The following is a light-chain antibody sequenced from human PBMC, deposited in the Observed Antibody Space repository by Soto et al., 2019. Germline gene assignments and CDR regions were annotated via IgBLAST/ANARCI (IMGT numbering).Light chain of an antibody. CDR3: CSNAASSTYV. CDR1: SSDVGSYNL. Sequence: QSALTQPASVSGSPGQSITISCTGTSSDVGSYNLVSWYQQPPGEAPKLMIYEGSKRPSGVSNRFSGSKSGNTASLTISGLQAEDEADYYCCSNAASSTYVFGSGTKVTVL. V-gene: IGLV2-23*01. CDR2: EGS. J-gene: IGLJ1*01.